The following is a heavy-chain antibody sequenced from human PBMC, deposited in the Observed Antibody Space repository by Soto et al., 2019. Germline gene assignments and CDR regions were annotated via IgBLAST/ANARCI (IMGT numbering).Heavy chain of an antibody. D-gene: IGHD3-10*01. CDR3: AADPLLLWFGDPPDGHYYYGMDV. Sequence: ASVKVSCKASGYTFTSYAMHWVRQAPGQRLEWMGWINAGNGNTKYSQKFQERVTITRDMSTSTAYMELSSLRSEDTAVYYCAADPLLLWFGDPPDGHYYYGMDVWGQGTTVTVSS. V-gene: IGHV1-3*01. CDR2: INAGNGNT. CDR1: GYTFTSYA. J-gene: IGHJ6*02.